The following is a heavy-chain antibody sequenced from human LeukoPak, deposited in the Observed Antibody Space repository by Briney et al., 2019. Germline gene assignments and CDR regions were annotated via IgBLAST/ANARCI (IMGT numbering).Heavy chain of an antibody. J-gene: IGHJ6*02. CDR1: GFTFSNLA. V-gene: IGHV3-23*01. Sequence: GGSLRLSWVASGFTFSNLAIGWVRQAPGKGLEWVSVISDSGGTTYYADSVKGRFTISRDNTKNTLYLPKNSRTAEETAVYDCARAEQVRGVPYYGMDVWGQGTTVTVSS. D-gene: IGHD3-10*01. CDR3: ARAEQVRGVPYYGMDV. CDR2: ISDSGGTT.